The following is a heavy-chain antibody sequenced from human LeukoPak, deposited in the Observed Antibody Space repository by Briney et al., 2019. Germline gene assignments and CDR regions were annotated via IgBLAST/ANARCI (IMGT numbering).Heavy chain of an antibody. CDR2: INWNGGST. Sequence: GGSLRLSCAASRFTFDDYGMSWVRQAPGKGLEWVSGINWNGGSTGYADSVKGRFTISRDNAKNSLYLQTKSLRAEDTASYYCARNTRSTEYYYGSGSYYSYYFDYWGQGTLVTVSS. CDR1: RFTFDDYG. V-gene: IGHV3-20*04. J-gene: IGHJ4*02. D-gene: IGHD3-10*01. CDR3: ARNTRSTEYYYGSGSYYSYYFDY.